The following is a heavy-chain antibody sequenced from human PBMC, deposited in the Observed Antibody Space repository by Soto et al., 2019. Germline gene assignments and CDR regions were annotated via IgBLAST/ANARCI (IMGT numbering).Heavy chain of an antibody. J-gene: IGHJ6*03. CDR3: ARHKVIQEVAASHYYYYYYMDV. Sequence: QVQLQESGPGLVKPSETLSLTCTVSGGSISSYYWSWIRQPPGKGLEWIGYIYYSGSTNYNPSLKSRVTISVDTSKIQFSLKLSSVTAADTAVYYCARHKVIQEVAASHYYYYYYMDVWCKGTTVTVSS. CDR1: GGSISSYY. V-gene: IGHV4-59*08. CDR2: IYYSGST. D-gene: IGHD2-15*01.